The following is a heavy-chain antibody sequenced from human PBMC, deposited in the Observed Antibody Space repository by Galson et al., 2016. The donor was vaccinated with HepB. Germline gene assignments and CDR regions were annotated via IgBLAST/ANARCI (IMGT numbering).Heavy chain of an antibody. CDR3: AREGELLTKIYYYYGMDV. CDR2: ISYDGGNK. D-gene: IGHD3-10*01. J-gene: IGHJ6*02. CDR1: GFTFSNYA. Sequence: SLRLSCAASGFTFSNYAMHWVRQAPSKGLEWVAVISYDGGNKYYADSVEGRFTISRDNSKNTLYLQMNGLRTEDVALYFCAREGELLTKIYYYYGMDVWGQGTTVTVSS. V-gene: IGHV3-30-3*01.